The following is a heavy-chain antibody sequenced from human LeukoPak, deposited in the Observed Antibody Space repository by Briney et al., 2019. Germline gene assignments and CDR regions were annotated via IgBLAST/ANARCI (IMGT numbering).Heavy chain of an antibody. Sequence: SETLSLTCAVSGYSISSGYYWGWIRQPPGKGLEWIGSIYHSGSTYYNPSLKSRVTISVDTSKNQFSLKLSSVTAADTAVYYCASRPPNCSGGSCSGFDPWGQGTLVTVSS. V-gene: IGHV4-38-2*01. CDR2: IYHSGST. J-gene: IGHJ5*02. CDR1: GYSISSGYY. CDR3: ASRPPNCSGGSCSGFDP. D-gene: IGHD2-15*01.